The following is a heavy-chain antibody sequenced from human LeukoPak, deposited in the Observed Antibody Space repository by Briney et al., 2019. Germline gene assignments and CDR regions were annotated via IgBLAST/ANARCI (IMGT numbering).Heavy chain of an antibody. J-gene: IGHJ4*02. V-gene: IGHV3-21*01. Sequence: GGSLRLSCAASGSTFSSYSMNWVRRAPGKGLEWVSSISSSSSYIYYADSVKGRFTISRDNAKNSLYLQMNSLRAEDTAVYYCARDHTVTTAGYWGQGTLVTVSS. CDR3: ARDHTVTTAGY. D-gene: IGHD4-17*01. CDR1: GSTFSSYS. CDR2: ISSSSSYI.